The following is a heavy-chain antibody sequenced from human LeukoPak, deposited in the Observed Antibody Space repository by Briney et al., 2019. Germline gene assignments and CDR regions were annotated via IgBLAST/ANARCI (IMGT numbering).Heavy chain of an antibody. D-gene: IGHD2-15*01. CDR3: ATMVGAVAGNFDY. CDR1: GYTLTELS. CDR2: FDPEDGET. V-gene: IGHV1-24*01. Sequence: GASVKVSCKVSGYTLTELSMHWVRQAPGKGLEWMGGFDPEDGETIYAQKFQGRVTKTEDTSTDTAYMELSSLRSEDTAVYYCATMVGAVAGNFDYWGQGTLVTVSS. J-gene: IGHJ4*02.